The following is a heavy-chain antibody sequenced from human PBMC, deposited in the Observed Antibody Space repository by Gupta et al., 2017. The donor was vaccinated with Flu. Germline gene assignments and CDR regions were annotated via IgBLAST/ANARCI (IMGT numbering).Heavy chain of an antibody. D-gene: IGHD2-15*01. V-gene: IGHV3-33*07. Sequence: PTSALPFCRFDLYIVRQAPGKGLEWVAVIWYDGSNKYYADSVKGRFTISRDNSKNTLLLQMNSLRAEETAVYYCASGYCSGGSCYPDYWGQGTLVTVSS. CDR2: IWYDGSNK. J-gene: IGHJ4*02. CDR3: ASGYCSGGSCYPDY. CDR1: ALPFCRFD.